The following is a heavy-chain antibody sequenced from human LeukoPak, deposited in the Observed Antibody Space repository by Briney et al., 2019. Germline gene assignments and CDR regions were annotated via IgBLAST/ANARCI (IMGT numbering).Heavy chain of an antibody. J-gene: IGHJ4*02. CDR2: ISGSGGST. D-gene: IGHD2-15*01. Sequence: PGGSLRLSCAASGFTFSSYAMSWVRQAPGKGLEWVSAISGSGGSTYYADSVKGRFTISRDNSKNTLYLQMNSLRAEDTAVYYCANHPRLGSCYDYWGQGTLVTVSS. V-gene: IGHV3-23*01. CDR3: ANHPRLGSCYDY. CDR1: GFTFSSYA.